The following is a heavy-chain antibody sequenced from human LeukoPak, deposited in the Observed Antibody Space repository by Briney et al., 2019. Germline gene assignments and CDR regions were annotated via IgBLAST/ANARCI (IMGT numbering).Heavy chain of an antibody. CDR1: GFTFSSYG. Sequence: GGSLRLSCAASGFTFSSYGMHWVRQAPGKGLEWVAFIRYDGSNKYYADSVKGRFTISRDNAKNSLYLQMNSLRAEDTALYYCAKDKKGIRGAFDIWGQGTMVTVSS. CDR3: AKDKKGIRGAFDI. CDR2: IRYDGSNK. J-gene: IGHJ3*02. V-gene: IGHV3-30*02. D-gene: IGHD6-13*01.